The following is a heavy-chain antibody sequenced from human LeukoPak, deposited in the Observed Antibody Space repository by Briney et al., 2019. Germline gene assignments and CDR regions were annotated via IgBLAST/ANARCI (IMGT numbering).Heavy chain of an antibody. D-gene: IGHD2-2*01. CDR3: ARVYPSSGCFDP. Sequence: PSETLSLTCTVSGGSIISYYWSWIRQPPGKGLEWIGYIYYSGSTNYNPSLKSRVTISVDTSKNQFSLKLSSVTAADTAVYYCARVYPSSGCFDPWGQGKMVTVSS. J-gene: IGHJ5*02. V-gene: IGHV4-59*01. CDR1: GGSIISYY. CDR2: IYYSGST.